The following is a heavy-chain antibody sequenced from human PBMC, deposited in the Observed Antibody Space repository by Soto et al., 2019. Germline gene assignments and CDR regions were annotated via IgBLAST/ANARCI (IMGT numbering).Heavy chain of an antibody. J-gene: IGHJ3*02. CDR2: ISAYNGNT. V-gene: IGHV1-18*01. CDR3: ARDVPYIVVVVAANAFDI. CDR1: GYTFTSYG. Sequence: QVQLVQSGAEVKKPGASVKVSCKASGYTFTSYGISWVRQAPGQGLEWMGWISAYNGNTNYAQKLQGRVTMTTDTSTSTVYIELRSLRSDDTAVYYCARDVPYIVVVVAANAFDIWGQGTMVTVSS. D-gene: IGHD2-15*01.